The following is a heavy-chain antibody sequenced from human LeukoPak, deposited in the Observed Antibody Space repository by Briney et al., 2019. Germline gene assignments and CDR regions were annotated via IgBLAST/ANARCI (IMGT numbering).Heavy chain of an antibody. CDR1: GFTFSSYS. CDR3: ARASEDIVVTWGPFDY. Sequence: GGSLRLSCSASGFTFSSYSMNWVRQAPGKGLEWVSYISSSGSYIYYADSVKGRFTISRDNAKNSLYLQMNSLRAEDTAVYYCARASEDIVVTWGPFDYWGQGTLVTVSS. J-gene: IGHJ4*02. CDR2: ISSSGSYI. D-gene: IGHD2-2*01. V-gene: IGHV3-21*01.